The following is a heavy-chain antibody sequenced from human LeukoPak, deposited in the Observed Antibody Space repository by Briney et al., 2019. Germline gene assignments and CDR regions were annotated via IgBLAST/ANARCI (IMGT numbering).Heavy chain of an antibody. D-gene: IGHD3-10*01. Sequence: PSETLSLTCTVSGGSISSYYWSWIRQPAGKGLEWIGRIYTSGSTNYNPSLKSRVTMSVDTSKNQFSLKLSSVTAADTAVYYCARDFGGRSYGSGSNSPKYYYYYYGMDVWGQGTTVTVSS. V-gene: IGHV4-4*07. CDR3: ARDFGGRSYGSGSNSPKYYYYYYGMDV. CDR2: IYTSGST. CDR1: GGSISSYY. J-gene: IGHJ6*02.